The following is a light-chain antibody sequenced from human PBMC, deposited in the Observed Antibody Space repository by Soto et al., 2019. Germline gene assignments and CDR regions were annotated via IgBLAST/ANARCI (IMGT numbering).Light chain of an antibody. CDR1: QSVSRS. CDR3: QQYNNWPLT. CDR2: DAS. V-gene: IGKV3-15*01. J-gene: IGKJ4*01. Sequence: EMVMTQSPATLSVSPGERATLSCRASQSVSRSLAWYQQKPGQAPRLLIYDASARATGIPDRFRGTGSGTEFTLTISSLQSEDFAVYYCQQYNNWPLTFGGGTKVETK.